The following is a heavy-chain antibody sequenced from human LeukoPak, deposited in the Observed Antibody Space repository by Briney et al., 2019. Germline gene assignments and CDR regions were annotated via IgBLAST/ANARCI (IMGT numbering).Heavy chain of an antibody. CDR1: GGSISNYS. CDR3: SRGSMIVGTYDY. V-gene: IGHV4-59*01. Sequence: SETLSLTCTVSGGSISNYSWNWIRQPPGKGLEWIGNIDRTGSNYNPSLKSRVTISMDTSKNQFSLNLNSVTAADTAVYYCSRGSMIVGTYDYWGQGTLVTVSS. J-gene: IGHJ4*02. CDR2: IDRTGS. D-gene: IGHD3-22*01.